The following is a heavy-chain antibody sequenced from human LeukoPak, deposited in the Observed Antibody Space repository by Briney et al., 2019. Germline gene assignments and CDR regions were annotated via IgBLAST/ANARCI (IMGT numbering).Heavy chain of an antibody. V-gene: IGHV3-73*01. CDR2: IRSKANSYAT. D-gene: IGHD5-18*01. Sequence: GSLRLSCAASGFTFSGSTMHWVRQASGKGLEWVGRIRSKANSYATAYAASVKGRFTISRDDSKYTAYLQMNSLKTEDTAVYYCTTVITTMVWGQGTLVTVSS. CDR1: GFTFSGST. CDR3: TTVITTMV. J-gene: IGHJ4*02.